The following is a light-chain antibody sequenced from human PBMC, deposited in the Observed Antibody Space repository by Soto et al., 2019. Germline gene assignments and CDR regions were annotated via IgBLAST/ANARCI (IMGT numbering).Light chain of an antibody. CDR1: SSNIGADFG. CDR2: VNT. J-gene: IGLJ3*02. Sequence: QAVVTQPPSVSGVPGQTITISCTGSSSNIGADFGVHWYQQLPGAAPKLVIFVNTNRPSGVPDRFSGSKSGTSASLAITGLQAEDEADYYCQSYDRSLSGWVFGTGTKLTVL. CDR3: QSYDRSLSGWV. V-gene: IGLV1-40*01.